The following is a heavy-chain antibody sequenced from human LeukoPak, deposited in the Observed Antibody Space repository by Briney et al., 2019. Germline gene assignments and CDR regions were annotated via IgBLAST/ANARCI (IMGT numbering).Heavy chain of an antibody. CDR2: IYYSGST. D-gene: IGHD4-17*01. CDR1: GGSISSSSYY. CDR3: ARKGAGTVTTNFDY. Sequence: PSETLSLTCTVSGGSISSSSYYWGWIRQPPGKGLEWIGSIYYSGSTYYNPSLKSRVTISVDTSKNQFSLKLSSVTAADTAVYYCARKGAGTVTTNFDYWGQGTLVTVSS. J-gene: IGHJ4*02. V-gene: IGHV4-39*07.